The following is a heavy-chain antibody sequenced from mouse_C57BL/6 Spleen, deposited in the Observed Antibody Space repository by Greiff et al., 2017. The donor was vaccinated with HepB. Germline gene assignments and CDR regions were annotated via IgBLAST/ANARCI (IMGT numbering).Heavy chain of an antibody. CDR2: IYPGSGST. Sequence: VQLQQPGAELVKPGASVKMSCKASGYTFTSYWITWVKQRPGQGLEWIGDIYPGSGSTNYNETFKSKATLTVDASSSTASMKLSSLTAEDSAVYYCARRGLGRGFAYWGQGTLVTVAA. V-gene: IGHV1-55*01. CDR1: GYTFTSYW. J-gene: IGHJ3*01. D-gene: IGHD4-1*01. CDR3: ARRGLGRGFAY.